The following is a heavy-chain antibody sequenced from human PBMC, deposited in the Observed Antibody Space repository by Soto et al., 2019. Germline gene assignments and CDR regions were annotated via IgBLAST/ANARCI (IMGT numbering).Heavy chain of an antibody. CDR2: INAGNGNT. J-gene: IGHJ4*02. CDR3: ARGQDIVVVPAAIEGHYFDY. Sequence: QVQLVQSGAEVKKPGASVKVSCKASGYTFTSYAMHWVRQAPGQRLEWMGWINAGNGNTKYSQKVQGRVTITRDTSASTAYMELSSLRSEDTAVYYCARGQDIVVVPAAIEGHYFDYWGQGTLVTVSS. V-gene: IGHV1-3*01. D-gene: IGHD2-2*01. CDR1: GYTFTSYA.